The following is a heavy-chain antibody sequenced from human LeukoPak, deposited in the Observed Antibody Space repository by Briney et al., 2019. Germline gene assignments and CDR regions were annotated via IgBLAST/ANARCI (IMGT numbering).Heavy chain of an antibody. CDR3: ARQPVYSSSWYAGYYYDSSGLDY. CDR1: GGSISSSSYY. J-gene: IGHJ4*02. Sequence: PSETLSLTCTVSGGSISSSSYYWGWIRQPPGKGLEWIGSIYYSGSTYYNPPLKSRVTISVDTSKNQFSLKLSSVTAADTAVYYCARQPVYSSSWYAGYYYDSSGLDYWGQGTLVTVSS. V-gene: IGHV4-39*01. D-gene: IGHD6-13*01. CDR2: IYYSGST.